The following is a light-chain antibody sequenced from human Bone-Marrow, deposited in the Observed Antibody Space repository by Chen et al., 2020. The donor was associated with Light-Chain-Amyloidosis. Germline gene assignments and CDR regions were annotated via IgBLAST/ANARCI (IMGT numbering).Light chain of an antibody. Sequence: SYVLPQPSSVSVAPGQTATIACGGNNIGSTSVNWYQQTPGQAPLLVGYDDSDRPSGIPEQLSGSNSGNTATLTISRVEAGDEADYYCQVWDRSSDRPVVGGGTKLTVL. CDR1: NIGSTS. CDR3: QVWDRSSDRPV. V-gene: IGLV3-21*02. CDR2: DDS. J-gene: IGLJ3*02.